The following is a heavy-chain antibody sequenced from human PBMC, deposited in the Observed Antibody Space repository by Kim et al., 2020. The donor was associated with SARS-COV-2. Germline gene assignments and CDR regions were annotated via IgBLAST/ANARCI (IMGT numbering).Heavy chain of an antibody. D-gene: IGHD5-12*01. CDR3: ARGGYSGYDGFDY. J-gene: IGHJ4*02. CDR1: GGTFSSYA. Sequence: SVKVSCKASGGTFSSYAISWVRQAPGQGLEWMGRIIPILGIANYAQKFQGRVTITADKSTSTAYMELSSLRSEDTAVYYCARGGYSGYDGFDYWGQGTLVTVSS. CDR2: IIPILGIA. V-gene: IGHV1-69*04.